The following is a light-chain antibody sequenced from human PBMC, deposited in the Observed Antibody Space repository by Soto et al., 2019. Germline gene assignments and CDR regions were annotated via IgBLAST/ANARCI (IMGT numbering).Light chain of an antibody. J-gene: IGLJ1*01. CDR2: EVS. CDR3: SSYVGSNNFPYV. CDR1: SSDVGSYNF. V-gene: IGLV2-14*01. Sequence: QSVLTQPASVSGSPGQSITISCTGTSSDVGSYNFVSWYQQLPGKAPKLMIYEVSNRPSGVSNRFSGSKSGNTASLTISGLQAEDEADYYCSSYVGSNNFPYVFGTGTKV.